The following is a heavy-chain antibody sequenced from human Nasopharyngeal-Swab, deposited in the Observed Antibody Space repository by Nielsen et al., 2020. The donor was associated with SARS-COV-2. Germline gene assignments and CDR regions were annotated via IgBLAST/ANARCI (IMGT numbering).Heavy chain of an antibody. Sequence: GESLKISCAASGFTFSNYDMHWVRQPPGKGLLWVSRIDTDGTITDYADSVKGRFTISRDNAENTLYLQMNSLRAEDTAVYYCARDVGGRDNYWGQGALVTVSS. CDR1: GFTFSNYD. CDR3: ARDVGGRDNY. V-gene: IGHV3-74*01. J-gene: IGHJ4*02. CDR2: IDTDGTIT. D-gene: IGHD2-15*01.